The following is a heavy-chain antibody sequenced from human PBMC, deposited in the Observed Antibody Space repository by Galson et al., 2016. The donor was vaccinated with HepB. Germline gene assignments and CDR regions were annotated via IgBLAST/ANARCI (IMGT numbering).Heavy chain of an antibody. Sequence: QSGAEVKKPGESLTISCKASGYSFSAYWIGWVRQMPGRGLEWMGIIYPGDSDTRYGPSFQGQVTISADQSIRTANLQWNSLKASDTAMYYCARRHYGDEGTFDLWGQGTMVTVS. CDR1: GYSFSAYW. D-gene: IGHD4-17*01. CDR2: IYPGDSDT. J-gene: IGHJ3*01. CDR3: ARRHYGDEGTFDL. V-gene: IGHV5-51*01.